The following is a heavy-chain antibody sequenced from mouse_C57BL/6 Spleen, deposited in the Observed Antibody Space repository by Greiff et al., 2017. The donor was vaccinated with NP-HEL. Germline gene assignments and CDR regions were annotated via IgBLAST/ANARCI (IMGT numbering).Heavy chain of an antibody. CDR3: ARGAAQPPDY. CDR1: GYTFTDYY. V-gene: IGHV1-76*01. D-gene: IGHD3-2*02. CDR2: IYPGSGNT. Sequence: QVQLQQSGAELVRPGASVKLSCKASGYTFTDYYINWVKQRPGQGLEWIARIYPGSGNTYYNEKFKGKATLTAEKSSSTAYMQLSSLTSEDSAVYCCARGAAQPPDYWGQGTTLTVSS. J-gene: IGHJ2*01.